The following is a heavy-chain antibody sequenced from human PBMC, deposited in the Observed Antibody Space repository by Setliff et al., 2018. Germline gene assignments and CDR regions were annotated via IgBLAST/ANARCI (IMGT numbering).Heavy chain of an antibody. V-gene: IGHV4-59*12. Sequence: PSETLSLTCSVSGDSIFDNYWSWIRQSPGRGLEWIAYISYTGSTNYNPPLKSRVTISVDTSKNQFSLKLTSVTAADTAVYYCARAPQYSNFWYALSWFDPWGQGTLVTVSS. CDR1: GDSIFDNY. D-gene: IGHD3-3*01. CDR2: ISYTGST. CDR3: ARAPQYSNFWYALSWFDP. J-gene: IGHJ5*02.